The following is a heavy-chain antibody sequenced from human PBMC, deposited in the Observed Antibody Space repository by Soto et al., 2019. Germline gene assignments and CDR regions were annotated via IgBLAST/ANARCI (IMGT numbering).Heavy chain of an antibody. Sequence: SETLSLTCTVSGGSINRRTSYCAWIRQSPGKGPEWMATFYSGSTYYNPSLESRLTMSVDTSTNQFSLRLRSVAAPDTAVYYCATTRGIAVGGSFDHWGQGTLATVSS. CDR1: GGSINRRTSY. CDR2: FYSGST. J-gene: IGHJ5*02. V-gene: IGHV4-39*01. CDR3: ATTRGIAVGGSFDH. D-gene: IGHD6-19*01.